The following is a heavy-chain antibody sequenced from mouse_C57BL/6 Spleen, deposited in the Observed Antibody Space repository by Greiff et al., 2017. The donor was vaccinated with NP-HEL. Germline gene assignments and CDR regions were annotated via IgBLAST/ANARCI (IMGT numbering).Heavy chain of an antibody. CDR3: ARTYYGSSPYAMDY. Sequence: VQLKQSGAELVKPGASVKLSCTASGFNIKDYYMHWVKQRTEQGLEWIGRIDPEDGETKYAQKFQGKATITAETSSNTAYLQLSSLTSEDTAIYYCARTYYGSSPYAMDYWGQGTSVTVSS. CDR1: GFNIKDYY. V-gene: IGHV14-2*01. J-gene: IGHJ4*01. CDR2: IDPEDGET. D-gene: IGHD1-1*01.